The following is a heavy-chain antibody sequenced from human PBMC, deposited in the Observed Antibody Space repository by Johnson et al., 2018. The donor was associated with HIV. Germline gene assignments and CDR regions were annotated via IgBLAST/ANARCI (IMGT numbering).Heavy chain of an antibody. CDR1: GFSFDDYA. CDR3: AREREDYGDNHDAFDI. D-gene: IGHD4-17*01. Sequence: VQLVESGGGLVQPGGSLRLSCAASGFSFDDYAMHWVRQVPGKGLEWVSFISWDGGSTYYGDSVKGRFSISRDYAKNSLYLRMNSLRAEDTALYYCAREREDYGDNHDAFDIWGQGTMVTVSS. CDR2: ISWDGGST. J-gene: IGHJ3*02. V-gene: IGHV3-43D*03.